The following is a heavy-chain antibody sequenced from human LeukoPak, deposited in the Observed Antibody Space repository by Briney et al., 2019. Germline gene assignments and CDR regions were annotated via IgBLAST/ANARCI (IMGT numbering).Heavy chain of an antibody. V-gene: IGHV3-7*01. CDR3: ARDTTPYYYDSSGYYYDY. Sequence: PGGSLRLSCAASGFTFSSYWMSWVRQAPGKGLEWVANIKQDGSEKYCVDSVKGRFTISRDNAKNSLYLQMNSLRAEDTAVYYCARDTTPYYYDSSGYYYDYWGQGTLVTVSS. CDR1: GFTFSSYW. CDR2: IKQDGSEK. J-gene: IGHJ4*02. D-gene: IGHD3-22*01.